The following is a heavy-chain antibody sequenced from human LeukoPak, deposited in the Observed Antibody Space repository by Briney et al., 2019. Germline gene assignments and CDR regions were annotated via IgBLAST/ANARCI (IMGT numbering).Heavy chain of an antibody. J-gene: IGHJ3*02. CDR3: ARESGIAENAFDI. D-gene: IGHD6-13*01. V-gene: IGHV1-2*02. CDR1: GYTFTGYY. CDR2: INPNSGGT. Sequence: ASVTVSCKASGYTFTGYYMHWVRQAPGQGLEWMGWINPNSGGTNYAQKFQGRVTMTRDTSISTAYMELSRLRSDGTAVYYCARESGIAENAFDIWGQGTMVTVSS.